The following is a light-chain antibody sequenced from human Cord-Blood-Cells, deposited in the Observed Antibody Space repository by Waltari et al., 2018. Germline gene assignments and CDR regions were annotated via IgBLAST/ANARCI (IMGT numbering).Light chain of an antibody. Sequence: MVMTQSPFSLPVTPGEPTSISSRSSQSLLPSNGYNYFDWYLQKPGQSPQLLIYLGSNRASGVHDRFSGSGSGTDFTLKISRGEAEDVGVYYCMQALQTPWTFGQGTKVEIK. CDR3: MQALQTPWT. V-gene: IGKV2-28*01. CDR1: QSLLPSNGYNY. J-gene: IGKJ1*01. CDR2: LGS.